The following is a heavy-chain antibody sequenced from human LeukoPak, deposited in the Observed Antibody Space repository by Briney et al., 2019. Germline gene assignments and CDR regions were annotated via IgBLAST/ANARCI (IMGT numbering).Heavy chain of an antibody. CDR3: AKGGRYSSSLLDY. D-gene: IGHD6-13*01. Sequence: VQPGGSLRLSCAASGFTFSSYGMHWVRQAPGKGLEWVAFIRYDGSNKYYADSVKGRFTISRDNSMNTLYLQMNSLRAEDTAVYYCAKGGRYSSSLLDYWGQGTLVTVSS. CDR2: IRYDGSNK. CDR1: GFTFSSYG. J-gene: IGHJ4*02. V-gene: IGHV3-30*02.